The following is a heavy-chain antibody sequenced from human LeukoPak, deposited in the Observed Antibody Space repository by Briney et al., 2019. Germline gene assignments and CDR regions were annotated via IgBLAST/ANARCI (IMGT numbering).Heavy chain of an antibody. Sequence: GGSLRLSCAASGFTFSSYAMSWVRQAPGKGLEWVSAISGSGGSTYYADSVKGRFTISRDNSKNTLYLQMNSLRAEDTAVYYCAKDRSDILTGYYFSFLDPWGQGTLVTVSS. V-gene: IGHV3-23*01. CDR2: ISGSGGST. J-gene: IGHJ5*02. CDR1: GFTFSSYA. CDR3: AKDRSDILTGYYFSFLDP. D-gene: IGHD3-9*01.